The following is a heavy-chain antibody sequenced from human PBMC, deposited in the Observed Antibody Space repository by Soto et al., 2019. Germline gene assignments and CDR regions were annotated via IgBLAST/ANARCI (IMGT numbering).Heavy chain of an antibody. J-gene: IGHJ3*02. Sequence: SGPTLVKPTQTLTLTCTFSGFSLSTSGVGVGWIRQPPGKALEWLALIYWNDDKRYSPSLKSRLTITKDTSKNQVVLTMTNMDPVDTATYYCAHRRREPITMIVVVTVAFDIWGQGTMVTVSS. CDR3: AHRRREPITMIVVVTVAFDI. D-gene: IGHD3-22*01. CDR1: GFSLSTSGVG. V-gene: IGHV2-5*01. CDR2: IYWNDDK.